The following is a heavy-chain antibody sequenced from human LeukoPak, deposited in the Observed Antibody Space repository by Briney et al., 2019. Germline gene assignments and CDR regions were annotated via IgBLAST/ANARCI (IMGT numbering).Heavy chain of an antibody. CDR3: ARDTYGMDV. CDR2: ISYDGRSQ. J-gene: IGHJ6*04. CDR1: GFAFSNFA. Sequence: PGGSLRLSCAASGFAFSNFAMHWVRQAPGKGLEWVAMISYDGRSQYFAESVKGRFTISRDNSKNTLYLQMNSLRPDDTAIFYCARDTYGMDVWGKGTTVTVSS. V-gene: IGHV3-30*04.